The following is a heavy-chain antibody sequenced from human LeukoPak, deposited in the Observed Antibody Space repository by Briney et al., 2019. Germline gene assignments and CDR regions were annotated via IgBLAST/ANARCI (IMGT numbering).Heavy chain of an antibody. CDR2: IKPDGSEI. V-gene: IGHV3-7*01. J-gene: IGHJ6*03. CDR1: GFSFSRYW. CDR3: AREAAAGTFYYYYYMDV. D-gene: IGHD6-13*01. Sequence: GGSLRLSCAASGFSFSRYWMSWVRQAPVRGLEWVANIKPDGSEIYYVDSVKGRFTISRDNAKNTLYLQMNSLRAEDTAVYYCAREAAAGTFYYYYYMDVWGKGTTVTVSS.